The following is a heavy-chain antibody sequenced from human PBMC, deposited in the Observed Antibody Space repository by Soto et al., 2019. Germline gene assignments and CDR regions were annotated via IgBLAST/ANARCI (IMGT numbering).Heavy chain of an antibody. J-gene: IGHJ5*02. D-gene: IGHD2-15*01. CDR2: INTDGSNT. CDR3: AREFCSGGNCYTYYFDP. CDR1: GLTFNRYW. V-gene: IGHV3-74*01. Sequence: PGGSLRLSCAASGLTFNRYWMHWVREAPGKGLVWVSHINTDGSNTNYADSVKGRFTISRDNAKSTLFLQMNSLRDEDTAVYYCAREFCSGGNCYTYYFDPWGQGIPVTVSS.